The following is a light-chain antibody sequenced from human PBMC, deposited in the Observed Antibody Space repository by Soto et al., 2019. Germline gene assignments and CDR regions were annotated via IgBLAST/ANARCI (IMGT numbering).Light chain of an antibody. Sequence: MTQSPSSLSASPGDGATLTCRASQSVSTYLNWYHQKPGRAPKLLMYAASTMHTGIPSRFSGSGSGTEFTLTITSLQSEDSATYYCQQSYDWPRTFGGGTKVDIK. J-gene: IGKJ4*01. V-gene: IGKV1-39*01. CDR3: QQSYDWPRT. CDR2: AAS. CDR1: QSVSTY.